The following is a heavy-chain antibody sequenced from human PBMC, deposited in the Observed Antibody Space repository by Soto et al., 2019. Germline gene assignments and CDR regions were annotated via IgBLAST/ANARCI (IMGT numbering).Heavy chain of an antibody. V-gene: IGHV3-30-3*01. CDR3: AREVASYGRSGFFDY. CDR1: GFIFSNSA. CDR2: ISYDGNNK. D-gene: IGHD3-22*01. J-gene: IGHJ4*02. Sequence: GGSLRLSCAGSGFIFSNSAFHWVRQAPGKGLEWVALISYDGNNKYYADSVKGRFTISRDNSKNTLYLQMHSLRADDTAVYYCAREVASYGRSGFFDYWGQGALVTVS.